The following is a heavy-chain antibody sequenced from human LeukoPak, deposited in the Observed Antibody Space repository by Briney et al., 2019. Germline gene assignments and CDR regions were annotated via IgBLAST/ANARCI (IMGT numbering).Heavy chain of an antibody. CDR2: INWNGGST. D-gene: IGHD4-17*01. Sequence: GGSLRLSCAASGFTFDDYGMSWVRQAPGKGLEWVSGINWNGGSTGYADPVKGRSTISRDNAKNSLYLQMTSLRAEDTALYYCARQNGGAEYGDYGHWGQGILVTVSS. CDR3: ARQNGGAEYGDYGH. J-gene: IGHJ4*02. CDR1: GFTFDDYG. V-gene: IGHV3-20*04.